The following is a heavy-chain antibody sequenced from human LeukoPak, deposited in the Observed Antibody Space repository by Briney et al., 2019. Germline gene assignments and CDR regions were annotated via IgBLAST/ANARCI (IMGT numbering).Heavy chain of an antibody. CDR2: ISSDGGAT. CDR3: VNGWANGHSSSRYYDF. D-gene: IGHD6-13*01. Sequence: PGGSLRFSCSASGFTFSTYGIHWVRQAPGKGLEYVSAISSDGGATFYSASVKGRFTISRDNSKNTVYLQMSSLGAEDTAVYYCVNGWANGHSSSRYYDFWGQGTLVTVSS. V-gene: IGHV3-64D*09. J-gene: IGHJ4*02. CDR1: GFTFSTYG.